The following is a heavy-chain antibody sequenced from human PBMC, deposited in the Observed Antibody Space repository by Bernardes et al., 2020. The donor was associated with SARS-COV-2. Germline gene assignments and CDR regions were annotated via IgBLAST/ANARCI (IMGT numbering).Heavy chain of an antibody. CDR2: ISSGSGTI. Sequence: GGSLRLSCAASGFTFSSYSMSWVRQAPGEGLEWIAYISSGSGTIYYADSVKGRFTISRDNAKKSLYLQMNSLRAEDTAVYYCARTRTYYDILTGYQDYYGMDVWGQGTTVTVSS. J-gene: IGHJ6*02. CDR3: ARTRTYYDILTGYQDYYGMDV. CDR1: GFTFSSYS. D-gene: IGHD3-9*01. V-gene: IGHV3-48*01.